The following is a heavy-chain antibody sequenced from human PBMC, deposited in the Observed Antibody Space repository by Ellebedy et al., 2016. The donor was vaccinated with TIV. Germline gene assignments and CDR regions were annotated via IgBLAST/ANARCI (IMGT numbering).Heavy chain of an antibody. CDR3: AKDALITTIIGRGGWLDP. Sequence: MPSETLSLTCTVSGYSISRGYYWGWIRQPPGKGLEWIGNIYHSGNTYYNPSLKNRVTISVDTSKNQFSLKLSSVTAADTAVYYCAKDALITTIIGRGGWLDPWGQGTLVTVSS. D-gene: IGHD3-22*01. J-gene: IGHJ5*02. CDR1: GYSISRGYY. CDR2: IYHSGNT. V-gene: IGHV4-38-2*02.